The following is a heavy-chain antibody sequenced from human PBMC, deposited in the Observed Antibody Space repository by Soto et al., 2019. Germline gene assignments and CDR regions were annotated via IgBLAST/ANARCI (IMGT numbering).Heavy chain of an antibody. Sequence: PLTCTVSCGSISDYYWIWIRQPPGKGLEWIGYIYYTGSTNYNPSLKSRVTISIDTSKNQFSLKLSSVTAADTAVYYCARASVINWLDKWGLGTMGTV. CDR2: IYYTGST. CDR3: ARASVINWLDK. D-gene: IGHD3-16*02. J-gene: IGHJ5*01. CDR1: CGSISDYY. V-gene: IGHV4-59*01.